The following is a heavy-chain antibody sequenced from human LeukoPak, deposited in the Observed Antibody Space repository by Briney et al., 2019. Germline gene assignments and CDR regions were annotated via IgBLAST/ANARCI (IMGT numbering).Heavy chain of an antibody. CDR3: ARGNYYDSRRFDY. V-gene: IGHV4-39*01. CDR2: IYYSGNT. Sequence: SETLSLTCTVSGGSISSSSYYWGWIRQPPGKGLEWIGSIYYSGNTYYKPSLQSRVTISVDTSKNQFSLKTRSVTAADTAVYYCARGNYYDSRRFDYWGQGTLVTVSS. CDR1: GGSISSSSYY. D-gene: IGHD3-22*01. J-gene: IGHJ4*02.